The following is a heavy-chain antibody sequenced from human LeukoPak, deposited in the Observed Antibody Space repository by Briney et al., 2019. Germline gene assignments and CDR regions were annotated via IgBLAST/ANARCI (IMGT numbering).Heavy chain of an antibody. CDR1: GFTLSSNW. CDR2: IDDVGSGT. CDR3: ATVFDF. V-gene: IGHV3-74*01. Sequence: GGSLRLSCAVSGFTLSSNWMHWVRQVPRKGLEWVSRIDDVGSGTSYADSVKGRFTISRDDAKNTVYLQMNSLRAEDTAVYYCATVFDFWGQGTLVTVSS. D-gene: IGHD2-21*02. J-gene: IGHJ5*01.